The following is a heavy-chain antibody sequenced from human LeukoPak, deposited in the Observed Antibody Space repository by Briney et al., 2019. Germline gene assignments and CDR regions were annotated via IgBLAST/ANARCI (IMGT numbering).Heavy chain of an antibody. Sequence: SETLSLTCTVSGDSLSSYYWSWIPQPPGKGLECIVDIYYSGSTNYNPSLKSRVTISVDTSKNQFSLKLSSVTAADTAVYYCARFSLSFAIMVYAISYFDYWGQGTLVTVSS. V-gene: IGHV4-59*01. CDR3: ARFSLSFAIMVYAISYFDY. J-gene: IGHJ4*02. D-gene: IGHD2-8*01. CDR2: IYYSGST. CDR1: GDSLSSYY.